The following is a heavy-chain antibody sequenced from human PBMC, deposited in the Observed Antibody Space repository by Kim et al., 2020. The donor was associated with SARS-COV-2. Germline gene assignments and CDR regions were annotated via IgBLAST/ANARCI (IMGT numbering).Heavy chain of an antibody. Sequence: ASVKVSCKASGYTFTSYAMNWVRQAPGQGLEWMGWINTNTGNPTYAQGFTGRFVFSLDTSVSTAYLQISSLKAEGTAVYYCARDYIVVVPAAEDYYYYYYGMDVWGQGTTVTVSS. V-gene: IGHV7-4-1*02. J-gene: IGHJ6*02. CDR1: GYTFTSYA. CDR2: INTNTGNP. D-gene: IGHD2-2*01. CDR3: ARDYIVVVPAAEDYYYYYYGMDV.